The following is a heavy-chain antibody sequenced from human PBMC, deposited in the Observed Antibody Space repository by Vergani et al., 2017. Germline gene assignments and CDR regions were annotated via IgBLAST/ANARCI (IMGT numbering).Heavy chain of an antibody. J-gene: IGHJ3*02. V-gene: IGHV5-51*01. CDR1: GYSFTNYW. D-gene: IGHD3-3*01. Sequence: EVQLVQSGAEVKKPGESLKISCQISGYSFTNYWIGWVRQMPGKGLEWMGIIHPADSDTRYSPSFQGQVTISVDKSISTAYLQRSSLRASDGAMYYCARLGDGYYYHGFDIWGQGTAVTVSS. CDR2: IHPADSDT. CDR3: ARLGDGYYYHGFDI.